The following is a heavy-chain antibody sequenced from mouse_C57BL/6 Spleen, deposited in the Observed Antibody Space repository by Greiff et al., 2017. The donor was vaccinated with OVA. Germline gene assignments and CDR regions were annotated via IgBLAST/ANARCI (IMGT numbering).Heavy chain of an antibody. V-gene: IGHV5-12*01. CDR2: ISNGGGST. CDR3: ARNWDVGAMDY. Sequence: EVKVVESGGGLVQPGGSLKLSCAASGFTFSDYYMYWVRQTPEKRLEWVAYISNGGGSTYYPDTVKGRFTISRDNAKNTLYLQMSRLKSEDTAMYYCARNWDVGAMDYWGQGTSVTVSS. D-gene: IGHD4-1*01. CDR1: GFTFSDYY. J-gene: IGHJ4*01.